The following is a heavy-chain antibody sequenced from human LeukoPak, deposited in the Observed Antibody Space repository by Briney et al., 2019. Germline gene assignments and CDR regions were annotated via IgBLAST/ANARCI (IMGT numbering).Heavy chain of an antibody. V-gene: IGHV3-7*05. CDR1: GFTFSNYW. CDR3: ARDWGAAGLWDY. Sequence: GGSLRLSYASSGFTFSNYWMSWVRQAPGKELDGVGDIKEDGSEKEYVAAVKGRFTISRDNDKNSLYLQMNSLRDADTAIYYCARDWGAAGLWDYWGQGTLVTVSS. D-gene: IGHD6-13*01. J-gene: IGHJ4*02. CDR2: IKEDGSEK.